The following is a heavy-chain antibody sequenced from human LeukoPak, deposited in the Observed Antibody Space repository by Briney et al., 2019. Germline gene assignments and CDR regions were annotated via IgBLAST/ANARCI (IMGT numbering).Heavy chain of an antibody. J-gene: IGHJ4*02. CDR3: AHLTTSAYYYDY. CDR2: IYWNDDD. V-gene: IGHV2-5*01. D-gene: IGHD1-1*01. CDR1: GFSVGSSGVA. Sequence: SGPTLVNPTETITLTCTCSGFSVGSSGVAVGWIRQPPGKALEWLGHIYWNDDDRYSTSLRSRLTITRDTSENQVVLTMTNMDPVDTATYYCAHLTTSAYYYDYWGQGTLVTVSS.